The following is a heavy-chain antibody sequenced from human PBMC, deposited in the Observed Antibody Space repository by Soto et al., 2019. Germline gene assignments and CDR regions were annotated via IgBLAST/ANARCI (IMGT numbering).Heavy chain of an antibody. CDR3: ARQAPYNSSLYGSFDY. J-gene: IGHJ4*02. Sequence: QLQLQESGPGLLKPSETLSLTCTVSGGSISSSSFYWDWIRQPPGKGLEWIGSIYYSGNTYYNPSLKRRITISVDTYKNQFSLRLGSVTDADTAVYYCARQAPYNSSLYGSFDYWGQGSLVTVSS. CDR2: IYYSGNT. D-gene: IGHD6-13*01. CDR1: GGSISSSSFY. V-gene: IGHV4-39*01.